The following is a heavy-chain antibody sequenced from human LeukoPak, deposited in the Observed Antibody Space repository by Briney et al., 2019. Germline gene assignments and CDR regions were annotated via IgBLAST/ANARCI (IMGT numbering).Heavy chain of an antibody. Sequence: PGRSLRLSCAASGFTFSSYAMHWVRQAPGKGLEWVAVISYDGSNKYYADSVKGRSTISRDNSKNTLYLQMNSLRAEDTAVYYCSNQGGVLGYFDYWGQGTLVTVSS. V-gene: IGHV3-30*01. CDR3: SNQGGVLGYFDY. CDR2: ISYDGSNK. J-gene: IGHJ4*02. CDR1: GFTFSSYA. D-gene: IGHD4-11*01.